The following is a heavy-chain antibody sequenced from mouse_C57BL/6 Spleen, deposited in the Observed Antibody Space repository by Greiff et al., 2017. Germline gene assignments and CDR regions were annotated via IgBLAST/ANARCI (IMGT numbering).Heavy chain of an antibody. CDR2: IHPNSGST. J-gene: IGHJ4*01. D-gene: IGHD1-1*01. Sequence: QVQLQQPGAELVKPGASVKLSCKASGYTFTSYWMHWVKQRPGQGLEWIGMIHPNSGSTNYNEKFKSKATLTVDKSSSTAYMQRSSLTPEDSAVYNWERSGVTTVVAPYAMDYWGQGTSVTVSS. CDR3: ERSGVTTVVAPYAMDY. CDR1: GYTFTSYW. V-gene: IGHV1-64*01.